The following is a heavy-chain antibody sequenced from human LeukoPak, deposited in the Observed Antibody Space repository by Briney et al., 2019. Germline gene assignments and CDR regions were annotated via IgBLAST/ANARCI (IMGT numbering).Heavy chain of an antibody. CDR1: GNTLTTLA. CDR3: ATSGISLVRGVALGYYYYIDA. Sequence: ASVKVSCKVSGNTLTTLAMHWVRQAPGQGLEWMGGLDTQDGKKTYAQKFQGRVNMTEDTSTDTAYMQLSSLRSEDTAIYYCATSGISLVRGVALGYYYYIDAWGTGTTVTVSS. V-gene: IGHV1-24*01. CDR2: LDTQDGKK. D-gene: IGHD3-10*01. J-gene: IGHJ6*03.